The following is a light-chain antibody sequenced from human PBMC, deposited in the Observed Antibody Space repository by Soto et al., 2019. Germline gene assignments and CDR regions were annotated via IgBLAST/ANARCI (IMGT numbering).Light chain of an antibody. CDR3: SSFSSAIAFV. V-gene: IGLV2-14*01. CDR2: EVT. J-gene: IGLJ1*01. Sequence: QSALTQPASVSASPGQSITISCTGTSSDIGAYNYISWYQQHPGKAPKLMIYEVTNRPSGISNRFSGSRSGNTASLSISGLQAEEEADYYCSSFSSAIAFVFGTGTKLTVL. CDR1: SSDIGAYNY.